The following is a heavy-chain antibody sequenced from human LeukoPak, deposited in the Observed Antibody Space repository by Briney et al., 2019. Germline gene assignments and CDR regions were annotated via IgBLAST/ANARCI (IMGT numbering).Heavy chain of an antibody. J-gene: IGHJ5*02. CDR3: ARETGDYDSSVT. Sequence: PSETLSLTCAVYGGSFSGYYWSWIRQPPGKGLEWIGEINHSGSTSYNPSLKSRVTISVDTSKNQFSLKLSSVTAADTAVYYCARETGDYDSSVTWGQGTLVTVSS. D-gene: IGHD3-22*01. V-gene: IGHV4-34*01. CDR2: INHSGST. CDR1: GGSFSGYY.